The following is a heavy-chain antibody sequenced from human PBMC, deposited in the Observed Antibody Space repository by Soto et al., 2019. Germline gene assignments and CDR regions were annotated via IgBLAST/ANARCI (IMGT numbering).Heavy chain of an antibody. J-gene: IGHJ6*02. CDR2: IKQDGGEK. V-gene: IGHV3-7*05. Sequence: PGGSLRLSCAASGFTFSSYWMSWVRQAPGKGLEWVANIKQDGGEKYYVDSVKGRFTISRDNAKNSLYLQMNSLRAEDTAVYYCGRISILFGDVNYNTEIDVRAQDAALPVS. D-gene: IGHD3-3*02. CDR3: GRISILFGDVNYNTEIDV. CDR1: GFTFSSYW.